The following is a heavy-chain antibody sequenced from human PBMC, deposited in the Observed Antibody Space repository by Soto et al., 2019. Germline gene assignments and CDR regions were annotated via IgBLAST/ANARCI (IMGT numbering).Heavy chain of an antibody. CDR2: ISGSGGST. Sequence: EVQLLESGGGLVQPGGSLRLSCAASGFTFSTYAMSWVRQAPGKGLEWVSAISGSGGSTYYADSVKGRFTISRDNSKNTLYLQMTSLRAEDTGVYYCAKDFGRRAWEGYYFDYWGQGTLVTVSS. CDR1: GFTFSTYA. V-gene: IGHV3-23*01. J-gene: IGHJ4*02. CDR3: AKDFGRRAWEGYYFDY. D-gene: IGHD1-26*01.